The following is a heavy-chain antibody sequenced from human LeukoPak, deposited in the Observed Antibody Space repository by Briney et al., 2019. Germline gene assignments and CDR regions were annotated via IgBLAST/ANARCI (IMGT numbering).Heavy chain of an antibody. D-gene: IGHD6-13*01. CDR3: VRDRHDPGYSSSWHYCMDV. J-gene: IGHJ6*02. V-gene: IGHV3-7*01. CDR1: GLTLSGHW. Sequence: GGSLRLSCAASGLTLSGHWMTWVRQAPGKGLEGVANIKQEGSEKYYVDSVKGRFTISRHNAKNSLYLQMNSLRAEDTAVYFCVRDRHDPGYSSSWHYCMDVWGQGTTVTVSS. CDR2: IKQEGSEK.